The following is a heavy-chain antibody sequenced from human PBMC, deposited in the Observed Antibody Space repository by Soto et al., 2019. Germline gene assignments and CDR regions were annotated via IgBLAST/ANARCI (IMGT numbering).Heavy chain of an antibody. Sequence: PSETLSLTCTVSGGSISSGDYYWSWIRQPPGKGLEWIGYIYYSGSTYYNPSLKSRVTISVDTSKNQFSLKLSSVTAADTAVYYCARGHIVSSNFYFMEVWGKGTTVTVSS. CDR3: ARGHIVSSNFYFMEV. J-gene: IGHJ6*03. CDR2: IYYSGST. D-gene: IGHD3-16*02. V-gene: IGHV4-30-4*01. CDR1: GGSISSGDYY.